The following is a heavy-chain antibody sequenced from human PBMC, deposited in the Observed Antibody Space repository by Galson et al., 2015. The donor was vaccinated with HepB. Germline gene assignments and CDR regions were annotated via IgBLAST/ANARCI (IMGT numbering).Heavy chain of an antibody. J-gene: IGHJ4*02. CDR2: IKQDGSEK. CDR1: GFTFSSYW. V-gene: IGHV3-7*03. D-gene: IGHD3-10*01. Sequence: SLRLSCAASGFTFSSYWMSWVRQAPGKGLEWVANIKQDGSEKYYVDSVKGRFTISRDNAKNSLYLQMNSLRAEDTAVYYCARVGYGSGSYSYAPADYWGQGTLVTVSS. CDR3: ARVGYGSGSYSYAPADY.